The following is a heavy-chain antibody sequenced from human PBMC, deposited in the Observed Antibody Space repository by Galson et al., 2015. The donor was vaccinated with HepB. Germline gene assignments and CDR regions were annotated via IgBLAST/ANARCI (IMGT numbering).Heavy chain of an antibody. V-gene: IGHV3-74*01. CDR3: ARDASGETWLQLSV. J-gene: IGHJ6*02. CDR2: INEDGSRI. Sequence: SLRLSCAASGFSVRSYWMHWVRQVPGEGLVWVSRINEDGSRINYADSVKGRFTIYKDNAKNTLYLQMNSLRTEDTAVYYCARDASGETWLQLSVWGQGTTVTVSS. CDR1: GFSVRSYW. D-gene: IGHD1-26*01.